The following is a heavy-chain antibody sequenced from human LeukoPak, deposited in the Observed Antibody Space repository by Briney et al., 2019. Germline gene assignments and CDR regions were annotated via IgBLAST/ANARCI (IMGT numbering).Heavy chain of an antibody. Sequence: PGGSLRLSCAASGITLSSYAMNWVRQAPGKGLEWVSSISEGGAGTYYADSVKGRSTISRDNSKNTLYLQMNSLRAEDTAVYYCAKTARNYYDSSGPLDYWGQGTLVTVSS. CDR1: GITLSSYA. CDR3: AKTARNYYDSSGPLDY. CDR2: ISEGGAGT. V-gene: IGHV3-23*01. D-gene: IGHD3-22*01. J-gene: IGHJ4*02.